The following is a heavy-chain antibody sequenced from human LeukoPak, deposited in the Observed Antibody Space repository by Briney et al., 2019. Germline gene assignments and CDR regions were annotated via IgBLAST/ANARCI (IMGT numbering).Heavy chain of an antibody. CDR1: GFTFSSYG. J-gene: IGHJ6*02. Sequence: GRSLRLSCAASGFTFSSYGMHWVRQAPGKGLEWVAVISYDGSNKYYADSVKGRFTISRDNSKNTLYLQMNSLRAEDTAVYYCARDHRVGATTVYYGMDVWGQGTTVTVSS. CDR3: ARDHRVGATTVYYGMDV. D-gene: IGHD1-26*01. CDR2: ISYDGSNK. V-gene: IGHV3-30*19.